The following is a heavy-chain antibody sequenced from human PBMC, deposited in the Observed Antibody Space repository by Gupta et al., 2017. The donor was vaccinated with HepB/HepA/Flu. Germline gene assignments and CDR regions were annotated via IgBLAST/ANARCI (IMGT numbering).Heavy chain of an antibody. CDR3: TKGESGGGYYSPFDS. J-gene: IGHJ4*02. CDR2: ISIDSSDK. CDR1: GFTFSGYG. Sequence: EVQLLESGGGLVQPGGSLRLSCAGSGFTFSGYGMSWVRQAPGKGLEWVSIISIDSSDKYYVDPVKGRFTISRDNSRNTLYLQMNSLTAEDTAVYFCTKGESGGGYYSPFDSWGQGTLVTVSS. V-gene: IGHV3-23*01. D-gene: IGHD3-22*01.